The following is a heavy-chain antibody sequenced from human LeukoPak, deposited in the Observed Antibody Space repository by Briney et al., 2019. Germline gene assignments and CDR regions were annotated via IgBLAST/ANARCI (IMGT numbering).Heavy chain of an antibody. CDR3: ARDGLYDSGTYIDY. CDR2: ISYDGSKK. CDR1: GFTFSRNS. J-gene: IGHJ4*02. V-gene: IGHV3-30-3*01. Sequence: GRSLRLSCAASGFTFSRNSMHWVRQVPGKGLEWVAVISYDGSKKYYADFVKGRFTLSRDNSKNTLYLQMNSLRAEDTAVYYCARDGLYDSGTYIDYWGQGTLVTVSS. D-gene: IGHD3-10*01.